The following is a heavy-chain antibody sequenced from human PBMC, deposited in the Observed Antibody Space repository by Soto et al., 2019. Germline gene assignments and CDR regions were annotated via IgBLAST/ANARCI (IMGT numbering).Heavy chain of an antibody. Sequence: SQTLSLTCAISGDSVSSKSAAWNWIRQSPSRGLEWLGRTYYRSKWSTDYAISVKSRITINPDTSKNQFSLQMNSLKTEDTAVYYCTRRDDFGTYESHFWGQGTQVTVSS. V-gene: IGHV6-1*01. CDR3: TRRDDFGTYESHF. J-gene: IGHJ4*02. CDR2: TYYRSKWST. D-gene: IGHD4-4*01. CDR1: GDSVSSKSAA.